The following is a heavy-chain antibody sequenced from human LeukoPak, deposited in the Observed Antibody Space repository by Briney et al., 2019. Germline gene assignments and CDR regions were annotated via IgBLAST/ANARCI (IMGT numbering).Heavy chain of an antibody. Sequence: ASVKVSCKASGYTFTGYYMHWVRQAPGQGLEWMGRINPNSGGTNYAQKFQGRVAMTEDTSTDTAYMELSSLRSEDTAVYYCATIRLYSGYDPPIDYWGQGTLVTVSS. J-gene: IGHJ4*02. CDR2: INPNSGGT. CDR3: ATIRLYSGYDPPIDY. D-gene: IGHD5-12*01. CDR1: GYTFTGYY. V-gene: IGHV1-2*06.